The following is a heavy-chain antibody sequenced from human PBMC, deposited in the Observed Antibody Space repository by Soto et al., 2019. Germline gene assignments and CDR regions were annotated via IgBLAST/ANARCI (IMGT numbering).Heavy chain of an antibody. D-gene: IGHD2-2*01. CDR1: GFTFSSYA. CDR2: ISGSGRST. CDR3: AKGGSTSCYTAGDY. Sequence: EVQLLASGGGLVQPGGSLRLSCAASGFTFSSYAMSWVRQAPGKGLEWVSAISGSGRSTYYADSVKGRFIISRDNSKNTLYLHMNSLRAEDTAVYYCAKGGSTSCYTAGDYWGQGTLVTVSS. V-gene: IGHV3-23*01. J-gene: IGHJ4*02.